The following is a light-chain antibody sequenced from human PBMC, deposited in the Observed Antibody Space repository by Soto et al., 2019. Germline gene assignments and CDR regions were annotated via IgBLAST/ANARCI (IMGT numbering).Light chain of an antibody. J-gene: IGKJ1*01. V-gene: IGKV3-15*01. Sequence: TKTPPTLSVSPGDRATLWCRASQYIGSAVAWYHQRSGQVPSLLIFDASIRVPTTPARFSGSVSGTEFTLTISSLESEDFAVYFCKQYGDRPRTFGQGTKVDI. CDR1: QYIGSA. CDR2: DAS. CDR3: KQYGDRPRT.